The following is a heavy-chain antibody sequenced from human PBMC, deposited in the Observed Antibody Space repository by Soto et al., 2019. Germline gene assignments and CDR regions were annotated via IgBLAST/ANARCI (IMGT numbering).Heavy chain of an antibody. J-gene: IGHJ2*01. CDR2: INHSGST. D-gene: IGHD5-18*01. V-gene: IGHV4-34*01. CDR3: ARPKRGYSYGQHRYFDL. CDR1: GGSFSGYY. Sequence: SETLSLTCAVYGGSFSGYYWSWIRQPPGKGLEWIGEINHSGSTNYNPSLKSRVTISVDTSKNQFSLKLSSVTAADAAVYYCARPKRGYSYGQHRYFDLWGRGTLVTVS.